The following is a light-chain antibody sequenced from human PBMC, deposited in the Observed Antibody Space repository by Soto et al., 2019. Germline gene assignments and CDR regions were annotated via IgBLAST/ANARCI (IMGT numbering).Light chain of an antibody. V-gene: IGKV1-5*01. J-gene: IGKJ1*01. CDR1: QSISSW. Sequence: DIPMTQSPSTLSASVGDRVTITCRASQSISSWLAWYQQKPGKAPKLLIYDASSLKSGVPSRFSGSGSGTEFTLTISSLQPDDFATYYCQQTRTFGQGTKVEIK. CDR3: QQTRT. CDR2: DAS.